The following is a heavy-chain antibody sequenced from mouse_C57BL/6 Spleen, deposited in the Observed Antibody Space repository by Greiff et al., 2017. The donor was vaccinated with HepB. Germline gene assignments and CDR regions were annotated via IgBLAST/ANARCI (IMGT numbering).Heavy chain of an antibody. CDR2: ISDGGSDT. CDR1: GFNFSSYA. V-gene: IGHV5-4*01. Sequence: EVKVVESGGGLVKPGGSLKLSCAASGFNFSSYAMSWVRQTPEKRLEWVATISDGGSDTYYPDNVKGRFTISRDNAKNNLYLQISHLKSEDTALYYCARDLDPYFDYWGQGTTLTVSS. J-gene: IGHJ2*01. CDR3: ARDLDPYFDY.